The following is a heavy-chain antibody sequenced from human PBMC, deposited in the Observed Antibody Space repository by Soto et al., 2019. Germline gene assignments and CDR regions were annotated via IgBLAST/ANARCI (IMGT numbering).Heavy chain of an antibody. CDR1: GFTFSNYG. J-gene: IGHJ4*02. D-gene: IGHD6-19*01. Sequence: QVRLVESGGGVVQPGRSLRLSCAASGFTFSNYGMHWVRQAPGKGLEWVAVISYDGSNKYYADSVKGRFTISRDNYRTTLFLQMNSLRAEDTDVYYCAKALQWLVQGPYYWGQGTLGTVSS. V-gene: IGHV3-30*18. CDR2: ISYDGSNK. CDR3: AKALQWLVQGPYY.